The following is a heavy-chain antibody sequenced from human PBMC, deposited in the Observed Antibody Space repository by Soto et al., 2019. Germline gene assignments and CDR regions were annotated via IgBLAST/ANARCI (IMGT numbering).Heavy chain of an antibody. CDR1: GYSFTSYW. CDR2: IYPGDSDT. Sequence: EVQLVQSGAEVKKPGASLKTSCKGSGYSFTSYWIGLVRQLPGKGLEWMGIIYPGDSDTSYSPSFQGQGTISADKSISTASLQWSSLKASDTAMYYCARHSHDSSGYLDCWGQEARVTVSS. CDR3: ARHSHDSSGYLDC. J-gene: IGHJ4*02. V-gene: IGHV5-51*01. D-gene: IGHD3-22*01.